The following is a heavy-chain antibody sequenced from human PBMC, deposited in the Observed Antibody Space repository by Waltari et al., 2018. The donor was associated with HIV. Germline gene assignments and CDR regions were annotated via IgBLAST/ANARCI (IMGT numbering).Heavy chain of an antibody. CDR3: ARAPAVEGYFDL. D-gene: IGHD2-2*01. CDR2: MGTAGDT. CDR1: GFTFSSYD. Sequence: EVQLVESGGGLVQPGGSLRLSCAASGFTFSSYDMHWVRQATGKGLEGVAAMGTAGDTYYPGSVKGRFTISRENAKNSLYLQMNSLRAGDTAVYYCARAPAVEGYFDLWGRGTLVTVSS. J-gene: IGHJ2*01. V-gene: IGHV3-13*01.